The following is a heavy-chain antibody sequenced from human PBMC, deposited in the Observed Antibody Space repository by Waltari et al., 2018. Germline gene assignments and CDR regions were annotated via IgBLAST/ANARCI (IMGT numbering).Heavy chain of an antibody. V-gene: IGHV1-69*02. Sequence: QVQLVQSGAEVKKPGSSVKVSCKDSGGTFSSYTISWVRPAPGKGLEWMGRIIPILGIANYAQKFQGRVTITADKSTSTAYMELSSLRSEDTAVYYCARGTSTYYYDSSGYYDYWGQGTLVTVSS. D-gene: IGHD3-22*01. CDR3: ARGTSTYYYDSSGYYDY. CDR2: IIPILGIA. CDR1: GGTFSSYT. J-gene: IGHJ4*02.